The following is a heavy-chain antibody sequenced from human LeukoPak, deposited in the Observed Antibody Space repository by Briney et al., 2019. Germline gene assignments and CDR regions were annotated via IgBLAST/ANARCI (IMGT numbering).Heavy chain of an antibody. J-gene: IGHJ4*02. CDR1: GGSFSSYY. Sequence: SETLSLTCAVYGGSFSSYYWSWIRQPPGKGLEWIGEINHSGSTNYNPSLKSRVTISVDTSKNQFSLKLSSVTAADTAVYYCARGRGYYYDSSGYTYFDYWGQGTLVTVS. D-gene: IGHD3-22*01. CDR2: INHSGST. V-gene: IGHV4-34*01. CDR3: ARGRGYYYDSSGYTYFDY.